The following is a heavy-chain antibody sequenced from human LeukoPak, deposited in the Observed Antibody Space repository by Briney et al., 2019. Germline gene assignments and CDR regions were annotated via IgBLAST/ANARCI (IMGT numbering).Heavy chain of an antibody. Sequence: GGSLRLSCAASGFRFSNYAMHRVRQAPGKGLEFVSAIGSSGERRYYAKSVKGRFTISRDNSRNTLYLLMAGLGTDDMAVYYCARARADFWSGYQYWGQGTLVTVSS. CDR1: GFRFSNYA. J-gene: IGHJ4*02. CDR3: ARARADFWSGYQY. CDR2: IGSSGERR. V-gene: IGHV3-64*01. D-gene: IGHD3-3*01.